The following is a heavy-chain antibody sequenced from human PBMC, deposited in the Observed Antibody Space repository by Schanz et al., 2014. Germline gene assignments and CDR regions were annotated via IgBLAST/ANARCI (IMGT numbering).Heavy chain of an antibody. CDR1: GFMFSSYG. V-gene: IGHV3-33*08. J-gene: IGHJ4*02. CDR3: VSVYDSSGYVSFNY. Sequence: QVQLVESGGGVVQPGRSLRLSCAASGFMFSSYGMHWVRQAPGKGLEWVGVISYDESKKSYADSVKGRFTISRDNAKNSLYLQMNSLRAEDTAVYYCVSVYDSSGYVSFNYWGQGTLVTVSS. D-gene: IGHD3-22*01. CDR2: ISYDESKK.